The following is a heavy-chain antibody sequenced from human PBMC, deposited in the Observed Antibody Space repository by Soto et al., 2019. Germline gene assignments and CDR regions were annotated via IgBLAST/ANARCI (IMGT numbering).Heavy chain of an antibody. J-gene: IGHJ6*02. Sequence: GSLRLSCAASGFTFSSYAMSWVRQAPGKGLEWVSSISGSGDSTYYADSVKGRFTISRDNSKNTLYLQMNSLRAEDTAVYYCAKVRSSLYYYYNGMDVWGQGTTVTVSS. CDR2: ISGSGDST. V-gene: IGHV3-23*01. CDR1: GFTFSSYA. CDR3: AKVRSSLYYYYNGMDV. D-gene: IGHD6-13*01.